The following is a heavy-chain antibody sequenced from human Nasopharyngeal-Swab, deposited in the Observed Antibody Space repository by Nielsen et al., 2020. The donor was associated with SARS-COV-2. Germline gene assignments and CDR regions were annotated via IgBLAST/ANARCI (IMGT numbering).Heavy chain of an antibody. CDR1: GGTFSSYA. Sequence: SVKVSCKASGGTFSSYAISWVRQAPGQGLEWMGGIIPIFGTANYAQKFQGRVTITADESTSTAYMELSSLRSEDTAVYYCAAYSSGPYYYYYGMDVWGQGTTVTVSS. D-gene: IGHD4-11*01. V-gene: IGHV1-69*13. CDR2: IIPIFGTA. J-gene: IGHJ6*02. CDR3: AAYSSGPYYYYYGMDV.